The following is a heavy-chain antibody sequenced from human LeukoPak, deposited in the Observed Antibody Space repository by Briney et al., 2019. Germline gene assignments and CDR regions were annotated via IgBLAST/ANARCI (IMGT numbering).Heavy chain of an antibody. CDR2: KKKDGSEK. CDR1: GLTFSSYW. Sequence: GESLRLACSTSGLTFSSYWRGGGRQATGKGLEGVANKKKDGSEKYYVASVKGRFAISRDNDNDSLYLQMNSLRAEDTAVYHCARVIAARPARRTYYYMDVWGKGTTVPVSS. V-gene: IGHV3-7*01. D-gene: IGHD6-6*01. J-gene: IGHJ6*03. CDR3: ARVIAARPARRTYYYMDV.